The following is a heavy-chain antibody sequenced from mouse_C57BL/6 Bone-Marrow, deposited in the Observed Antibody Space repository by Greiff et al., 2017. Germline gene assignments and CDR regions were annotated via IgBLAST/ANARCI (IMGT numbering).Heavy chain of an antibody. CDR1: GFNIKDDY. V-gene: IGHV14-4*01. D-gene: IGHD1-1*01. CDR3: TWDYGSSLDY. CDR2: IDPENGDT. Sequence: EVKLVESGAELVRPGASVKLSCTASGFNIKDDYMHWVKQRPEQGLEWIGWIDPENGDTEYASKFQGKATITADTSSNTAYLQRSSLTSEDTAVYYCTWDYGSSLDYWGQGTTLTVSS. J-gene: IGHJ2*01.